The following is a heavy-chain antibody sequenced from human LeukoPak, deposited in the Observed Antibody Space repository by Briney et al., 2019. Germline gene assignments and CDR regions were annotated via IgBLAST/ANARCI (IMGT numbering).Heavy chain of an antibody. Sequence: ASVKVSFMASGYTFTSHYIHWVRQAPGQGLAWMGIINPSAGSTSYPQKFQGRVTMTRDTSTSTVYMELSSLRSEDTAVYYCAAPGASGFVGNFWSGPLDFWGQGTLVTVSS. D-gene: IGHD3-3*01. CDR3: AAPGASGFVGNFWSGPLDF. CDR2: INPSAGST. V-gene: IGHV1-46*01. J-gene: IGHJ4*02. CDR1: GYTFTSHY.